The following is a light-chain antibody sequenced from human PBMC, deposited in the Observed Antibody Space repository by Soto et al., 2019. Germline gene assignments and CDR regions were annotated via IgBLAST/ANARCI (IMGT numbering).Light chain of an antibody. CDR3: QQYQGFPFT. V-gene: IGKV1-5*03. CDR1: QSVNTW. Sequence: DIQMTQSPSTLSASVGDRVIITCRASQSVNTWFAWYQQKPGRAPKLLIYSASSLESGVPTRFSGSGSGSEFTITISSLQSDDFATYYCQQYQGFPFTFGQGTKLEI. J-gene: IGKJ2*01. CDR2: SAS.